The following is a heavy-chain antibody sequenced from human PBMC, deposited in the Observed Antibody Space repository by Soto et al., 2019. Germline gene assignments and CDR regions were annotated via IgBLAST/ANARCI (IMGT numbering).Heavy chain of an antibody. CDR2: ISGSGGST. CDR1: GFTFSSYA. Sequence: GGSLRLSCAASGFTFSSYAMSWVRQAPGKGLEWVSAISGSGGSTYYADSVKGRFTISRDNSKNTLYLQMNSLRAEDTAVYYCAKDHVVVVAATPFDHWGPGTLVTVSS. D-gene: IGHD2-15*01. J-gene: IGHJ4*02. V-gene: IGHV3-23*01. CDR3: AKDHVVVVAATPFDH.